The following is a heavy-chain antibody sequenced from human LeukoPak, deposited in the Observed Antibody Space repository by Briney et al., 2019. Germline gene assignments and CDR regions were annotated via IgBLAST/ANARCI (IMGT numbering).Heavy chain of an antibody. CDR2: ISYDGSNK. J-gene: IGHJ4*02. Sequence: QAGGSLRLSCAASGFTFSSYAMSWVRQAPGKGLEWVAVISYDGSNKYYADSVKGRFTISRDNSKNTLYLQMNSLRAEDTAVYYCAKGLAAAPLFMYWGQGTLVTVSS. D-gene: IGHD6-13*01. CDR1: GFTFSSYA. V-gene: IGHV3-30*18. CDR3: AKGLAAAPLFMY.